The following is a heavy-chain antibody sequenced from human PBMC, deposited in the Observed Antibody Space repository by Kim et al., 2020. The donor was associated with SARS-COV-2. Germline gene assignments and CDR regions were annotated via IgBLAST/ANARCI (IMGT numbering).Heavy chain of an antibody. CDR1: GDSVSSAVAA. CDR3: ARGFSSGWPGAFDM. D-gene: IGHD6-19*01. J-gene: IGHJ3*02. V-gene: IGHV6-1*01. CDR2: TYYRSKWYS. Sequence: SQTLSLTCAISGDSVSSAVAAWNWIRQSPSRGLEWLGRTYYRSKWYSDYTVSVKRRITINPDTSKNQFSLQLNSVTPEDTAVYYCARGFSSGWPGAFDMWGQGTMVTVSS.